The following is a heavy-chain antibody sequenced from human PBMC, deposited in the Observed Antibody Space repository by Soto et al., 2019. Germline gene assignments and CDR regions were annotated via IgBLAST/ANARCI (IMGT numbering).Heavy chain of an antibody. V-gene: IGHV1-18*01. CDR3: ARDGGVDSTPVHDAFDI. CDR1: GYTFTSYG. D-gene: IGHD2-15*01. CDR2: ISAYNGNT. J-gene: IGHJ3*02. Sequence: ASVKVSCKASGYTFTSYGISWVRQAPGQGLEWMGWISAYNGNTNYAQKLQGRVTMTTDTSTSTAYMELRSLRSDDTAVYYCARDGGVDSTPVHDAFDIWGQGTMVTVSS.